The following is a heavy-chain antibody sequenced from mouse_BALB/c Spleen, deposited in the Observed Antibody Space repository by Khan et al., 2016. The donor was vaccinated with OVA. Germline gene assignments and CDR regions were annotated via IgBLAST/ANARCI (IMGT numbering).Heavy chain of an antibody. CDR2: INPHIGET. Sequence: EVQLQQSGPELVKPGASVKISCKASGYSFAGYFMNWVMQSHGKSLEWIGRINPHIGETFYNQKFKDKATLTVDESSTTAHMELRSLSSEDSAVYYCARKNGSDFDYWGQGTTLPVSS. V-gene: IGHV1-20*02. CDR3: ARKNGSDFDY. D-gene: IGHD1-1*01. CDR1: GYSFAGYF. J-gene: IGHJ2*01.